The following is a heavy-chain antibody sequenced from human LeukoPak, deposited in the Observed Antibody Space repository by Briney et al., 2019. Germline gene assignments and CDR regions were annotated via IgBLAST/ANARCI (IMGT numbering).Heavy chain of an antibody. J-gene: IGHJ4*02. CDR3: ATSWLGLYSSGWYY. V-gene: IGHV1-24*01. CDR2: FAPEDGET. D-gene: IGHD6-19*01. Sequence: ASVKVSCKVSGYTLTELSMHWVRQAPGKGLEWMGGFAPEDGETIYAQKFQGRVTMTEDTSTDTAYMELSSLRSEDTAVYYCATSWLGLYSSGWYYWGQGTLVTVSS. CDR1: GYTLTELS.